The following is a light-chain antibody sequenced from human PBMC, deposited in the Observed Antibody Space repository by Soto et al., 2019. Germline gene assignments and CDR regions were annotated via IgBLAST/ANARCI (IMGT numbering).Light chain of an antibody. CDR3: QQYNSYSLWT. CDR1: QSISSW. V-gene: IGKV1-5*03. CDR2: KAS. Sequence: DIPMTQSPSTLSASVGDRVTITCRASQSISSWLAWYQQKPGKAPKLLIYKASSLESGVPSRFSGSGSGTEFTLTISSLQPDDFATYYCQQYNSYSLWTFGQGTKVELK. J-gene: IGKJ1*01.